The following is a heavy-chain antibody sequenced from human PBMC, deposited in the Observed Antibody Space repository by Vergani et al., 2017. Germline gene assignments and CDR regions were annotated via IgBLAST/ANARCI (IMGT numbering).Heavy chain of an antibody. Sequence: EVQLVESGGGLIHPGGSLRLSCEGSGFSFSGYWMHWVCHSPEKGLVWVSRIKSDGSITNYADSVKGRFTISRDNSKNTMFLQMNNLRAEDTAVYYCAKDNVPGYYDSSGYCDYWGQGTLVTVSS. CDR3: AKDNVPGYYDSSGYCDY. CDR2: IKSDGSIT. D-gene: IGHD3-22*01. J-gene: IGHJ4*02. CDR1: GFSFSGYW. V-gene: IGHV3-74*01.